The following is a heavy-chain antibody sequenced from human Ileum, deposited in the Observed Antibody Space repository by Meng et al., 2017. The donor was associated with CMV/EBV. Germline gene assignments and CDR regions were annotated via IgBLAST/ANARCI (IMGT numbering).Heavy chain of an antibody. CDR2: ITHRGRT. Sequence: QVHLSPWGAGLLKPSDTLSLTCAVFGGAFPGYYWSWFRQAPGKGLEWIGEITHRGRTSYNLSLKSRVTISVDMSKYQFSLKLTSVTAADTAIYYCARGLASGWPDYWGQGTLVTVSS. CDR1: GGAFPGYY. J-gene: IGHJ4*02. CDR3: ARGLASGWPDY. V-gene: IGHV4-34*01. D-gene: IGHD3-10*01.